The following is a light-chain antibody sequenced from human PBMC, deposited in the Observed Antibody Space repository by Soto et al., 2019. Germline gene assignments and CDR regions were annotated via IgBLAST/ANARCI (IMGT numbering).Light chain of an antibody. V-gene: IGKV1-39*01. Sequence: DIQMTQSPSSLSASVGDRVTITCRASQSISSYLHWYQQKPGKAPKLLIYAASSLQSGVPSRFSGSGYGTYFTLTISSLQPEAFATYYCQQSYSTTITFGKGTRPEMK. CDR3: QQSYSTTIT. J-gene: IGKJ5*01. CDR1: QSISSY. CDR2: AAS.